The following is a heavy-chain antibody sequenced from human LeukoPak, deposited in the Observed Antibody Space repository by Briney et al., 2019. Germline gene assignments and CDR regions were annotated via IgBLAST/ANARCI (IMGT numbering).Heavy chain of an antibody. Sequence: SETLSLTCAVYGGSFSDYYWSWIRQPPGKGLEWIGEINHSGSTNYNPSLKSRVTISVDTSKNQFSLKLSSVTAADTAVYYCARGKWQSVIDYWGQGTLVTVSS. J-gene: IGHJ4*02. D-gene: IGHD5-12*01. V-gene: IGHV4-34*01. CDR1: GGSFSDYY. CDR3: ARGKWQSVIDY. CDR2: INHSGST.